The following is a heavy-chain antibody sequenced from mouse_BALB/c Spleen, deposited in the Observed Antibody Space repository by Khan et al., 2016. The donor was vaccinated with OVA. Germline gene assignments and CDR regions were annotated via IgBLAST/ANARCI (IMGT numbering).Heavy chain of an antibody. D-gene: IGHD1-1*01. CDR2: ISSGGNYT. V-gene: IGHV5-6*01. Sequence: EVELVESGGDLVKPGGSLNLSCAASGFTFSSYGMSWVRQTPDKRLEWVATISSGGNYTYYPDSVKGRFPISRDTAKHTLYPQMSSLKSEDTAMYFCATLYVDGSRVYFDDGGQGTTLTVSS. J-gene: IGHJ2*01. CDR1: GFTFSSYG. CDR3: ATLYVDGSRVYFDD.